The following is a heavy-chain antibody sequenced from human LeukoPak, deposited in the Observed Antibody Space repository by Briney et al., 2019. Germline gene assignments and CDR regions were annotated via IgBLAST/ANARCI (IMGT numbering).Heavy chain of an antibody. CDR3: ARSEAPMVRGVIMVNWVDP. V-gene: IGHV4-59*01. J-gene: IGHJ5*02. D-gene: IGHD3-10*01. CDR2: ISYSGST. CDR1: GGSISSYF. Sequence: SETLPLTCTVSGGSISSYFWSWIRQPPGKGLEWLGYISYSGSTDYNPSLKSRVTISIDTSKNQFSLKLSSVTAADTAVYYCARSEAPMVRGVIMVNWVDPWGQGTLVTVSS.